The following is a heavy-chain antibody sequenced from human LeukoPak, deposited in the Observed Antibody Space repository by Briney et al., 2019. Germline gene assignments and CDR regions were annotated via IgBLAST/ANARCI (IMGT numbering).Heavy chain of an antibody. CDR1: GGSFSGYY. Sequence: SETLSLTCAVYGGSFSGYYWSWIRQPPGKGLEWIGEINHSGSTNYNPSLKSRVTISVDTSKNQFSLKLSSVTAADTAVYYCARHGASIMITFGGVIAPDHYFDYWGQGTLVTVSS. D-gene: IGHD3-16*02. V-gene: IGHV4-34*01. CDR2: INHSGST. J-gene: IGHJ4*02. CDR3: ARHGASIMITFGGVIAPDHYFDY.